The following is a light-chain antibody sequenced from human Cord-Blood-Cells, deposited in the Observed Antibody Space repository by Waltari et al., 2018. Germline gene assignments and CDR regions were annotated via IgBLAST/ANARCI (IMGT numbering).Light chain of an antibody. V-gene: IGLV2-14*01. Sequence: QSALTQPASVSGSPGQSITISCTGTSSDVGGYNYFSWYQQHPGKAPKLMIYDVSNRPSGVSNRFSGSKSGNTASLTISGLQAEDEADYYCGSYTSSSTLVVFGGGTKLTVL. CDR2: DVS. J-gene: IGLJ3*02. CDR3: GSYTSSSTLVV. CDR1: SSDVGGYNY.